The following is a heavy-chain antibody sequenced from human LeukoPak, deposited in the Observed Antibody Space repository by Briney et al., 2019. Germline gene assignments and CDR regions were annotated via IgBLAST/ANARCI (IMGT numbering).Heavy chain of an antibody. J-gene: IGHJ6*03. CDR3: ARGGANYYYYMDV. CDR1: GFTFSSYS. Sequence: PGGSLRLSCAASGFTFSSYSMNWVRQAPGKGLEWVSSISSSSSYIYYADSVKGRFTISRDNAKNSLYLQMNSLRAEDTAVYYCARGGANYYYYMDVWGKGTTVTASS. D-gene: IGHD5-12*01. V-gene: IGHV3-21*01. CDR2: ISSSSSYI.